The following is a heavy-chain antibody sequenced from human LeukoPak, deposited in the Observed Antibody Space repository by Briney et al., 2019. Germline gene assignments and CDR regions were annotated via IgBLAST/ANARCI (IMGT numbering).Heavy chain of an antibody. CDR1: GFTFSNYA. Sequence: GGSLRLACAASGFTFSNYAMSWVRQAPGKGLEWVSSITGSGGSTYYADSVKGRFTISRDNSKNTLYLQMSSLRAEDTAVYYCAKDKGDFWSGHHYWGQGTLVTVSS. D-gene: IGHD3-3*01. J-gene: IGHJ4*02. V-gene: IGHV3-23*01. CDR3: AKDKGDFWSGHHY. CDR2: ITGSGGST.